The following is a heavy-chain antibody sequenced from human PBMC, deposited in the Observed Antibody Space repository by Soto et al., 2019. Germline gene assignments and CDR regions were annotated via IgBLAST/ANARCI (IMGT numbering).Heavy chain of an antibody. J-gene: IGHJ3*02. CDR3: ARKGQWLVRNAFDI. V-gene: IGHV4-34*01. D-gene: IGHD6-19*01. CDR1: GGSFSGYY. Sequence: QVQLQQWGAGLLKPSATLSLTCAVYGGSFSGYYWSWIRQPPGKGLEWIGEINHSGTTTYNPSLKSRVTISVDTSKNQFCLKLRSVTAADTAVYYCARKGQWLVRNAFDIWGQGTMVTVSS. CDR2: INHSGTT.